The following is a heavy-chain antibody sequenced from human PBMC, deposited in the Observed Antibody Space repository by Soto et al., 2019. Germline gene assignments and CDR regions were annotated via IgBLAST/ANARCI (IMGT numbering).Heavy chain of an antibody. Sequence: PSDTLSLTCAVYGGSFSGYYWSWIRQPPGKGLEWIGEINHSGSTNYNPSLKSRVTISVDTSKNQFSLKLSSVTAADTAVYYCARGPEYSSSSQYYCYYMDVWGKGTTVTVSS. CDR3: ARGPEYSSSSQYYCYYMDV. V-gene: IGHV4-34*01. D-gene: IGHD6-6*01. J-gene: IGHJ6*03. CDR2: INHSGST. CDR1: GGSFSGYY.